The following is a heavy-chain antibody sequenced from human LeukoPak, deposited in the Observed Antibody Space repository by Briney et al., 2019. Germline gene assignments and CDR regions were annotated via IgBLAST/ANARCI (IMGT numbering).Heavy chain of an antibody. J-gene: IGHJ3*02. D-gene: IGHD5-18*01. CDR3: AARYSYGPDAFDI. V-gene: IGHV4-59*01. CDR2: IYYSGST. CDR1: GGSFSGYY. Sequence: SETLSLTCAVYGGSFSGYYWSWIRQPPGKGLEWIGYIYYSGSTNYNPSLKSRVTISVDTSKNQFSLKLSSVTAADTAVYYCAARYSYGPDAFDIWGQGTMVTVSS.